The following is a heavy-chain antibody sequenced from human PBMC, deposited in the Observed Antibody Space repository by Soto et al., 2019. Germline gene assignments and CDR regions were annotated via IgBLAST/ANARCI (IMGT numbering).Heavy chain of an antibody. V-gene: IGHV1-69*11. Sequence: QVHLVQSGTEVEKPGSSVKVSCKASGGTFSSSGFSWVRQAPGQGLEWMGMIVPSLDTTNYAQKFQARVTITADEVTSTAYMELRSLRSEDTAVYYCARWPQPRYTADPYAVDVWRQGTRVIVSS. J-gene: IGHJ6*02. CDR3: ARWPQPRYTADPYAVDV. D-gene: IGHD3-16*02. CDR1: GGTFSSSG. CDR2: IVPSLDTT.